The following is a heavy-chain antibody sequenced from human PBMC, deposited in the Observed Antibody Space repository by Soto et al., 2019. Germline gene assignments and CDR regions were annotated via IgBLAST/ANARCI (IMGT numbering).Heavy chain of an antibody. Sequence: QVQLVQSGAEVKKPGASVKVSCKASGYTFTSYGISWVRQAPGQGLEWMGWISAYNGNTNYAQKLQGRVTMTTDTPPSTAYMELRSLRSDDTAVYYCARDWAYSSGWNEKYNWFDPWGQGTLVTVSS. CDR2: ISAYNGNT. J-gene: IGHJ5*02. D-gene: IGHD6-19*01. V-gene: IGHV1-18*01. CDR3: ARDWAYSSGWNEKYNWFDP. CDR1: GYTFTSYG.